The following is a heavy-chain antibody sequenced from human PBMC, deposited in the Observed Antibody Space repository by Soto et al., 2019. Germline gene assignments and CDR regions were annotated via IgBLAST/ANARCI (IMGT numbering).Heavy chain of an antibody. CDR2: INHSGST. CDR1: GGSFSGYY. J-gene: IGHJ4*02. V-gene: IGHV4-34*01. CDR3: ARGQAYDYVWGSYRHSGRYYFDY. Sequence: ETLSLTCAVYGGSFSGYYWSWIRQPPGKGLEWIGEINHSGSTNYNPSLKSRVTISVDTSKNQFSLKLSSVTAADTAVYYCARGQAYDYVWGSYRHSGRYYFDYWGQGTLVTVSS. D-gene: IGHD3-16*02.